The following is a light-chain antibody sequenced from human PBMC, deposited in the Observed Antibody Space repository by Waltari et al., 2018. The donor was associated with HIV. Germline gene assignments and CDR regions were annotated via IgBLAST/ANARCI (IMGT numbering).Light chain of an antibody. CDR2: NNT. J-gene: IGLJ2*01. V-gene: IGLV1-40*01. CDR3: QSYDISLSGWV. Sequence: QSVLTQPPSVSGAPGQRVTISCTGTSSNLGAVFDVHWYQHLPGTVPKVLIYNNTDRPSGGPDRFSGSKSATSASLAITGLQAEDEANYYCQSYDISLSGWVFGGGTKLTVL. CDR1: SSNLGAVFD.